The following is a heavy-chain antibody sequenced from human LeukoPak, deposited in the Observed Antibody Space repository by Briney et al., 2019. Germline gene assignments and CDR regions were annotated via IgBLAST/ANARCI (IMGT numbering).Heavy chain of an antibody. CDR2: ISGSGVST. CDR3: AKGLYGDTFLNWFDP. CDR1: GFTFSSYA. V-gene: IGHV3-23*01. D-gene: IGHD2-21*01. Sequence: GGSLRLSCAASGFTFSSYAMSWVRQAPGKGLKWVSGISGSGVSTYYTDSVKGRFTVSRDNSKNTMFLQMNSLRAEDTAVYYCAKGLYGDTFLNWFDPWGPGTLVTVSS. J-gene: IGHJ5*02.